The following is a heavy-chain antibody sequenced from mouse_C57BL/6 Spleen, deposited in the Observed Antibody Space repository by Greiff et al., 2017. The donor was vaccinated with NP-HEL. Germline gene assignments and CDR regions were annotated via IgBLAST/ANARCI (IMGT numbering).Heavy chain of an antibody. V-gene: IGHV5-9-1*02. Sequence: EVKVVESGEGLVKPGGSLKLSCAASGFTFSSYAMSWVRQTPEKRLEWVAYISSGGDYIYYADTVKGRFTISRDNARNTLYLQMSSLKSEDTAMYYCTRDGSSPFAYWGQGTLVTVSA. D-gene: IGHD1-1*01. CDR3: TRDGSSPFAY. J-gene: IGHJ3*01. CDR2: ISSGGDYI. CDR1: GFTFSSYA.